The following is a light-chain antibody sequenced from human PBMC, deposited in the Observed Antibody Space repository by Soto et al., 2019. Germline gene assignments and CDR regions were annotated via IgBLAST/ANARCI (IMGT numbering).Light chain of an antibody. V-gene: IGKV3-11*01. J-gene: IGKJ5*01. CDR1: QSVGSY. CDR3: QQRSNWPPL. CDR2: GAS. Sequence: EIVLTQSPATLSLYPGERATLSCRASQSVGSYLVWYQQKPGQAPRLLIHGASNRATGIPARFSGSGSGTDFTLTISSLEPEDFADYYCQQRSNWPPLFGQGTRLAIK.